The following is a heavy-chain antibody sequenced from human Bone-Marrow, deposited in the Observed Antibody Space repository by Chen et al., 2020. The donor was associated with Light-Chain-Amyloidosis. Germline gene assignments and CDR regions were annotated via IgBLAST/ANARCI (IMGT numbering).Heavy chain of an antibody. V-gene: IGHV3-9*01. CDR2: ISWNSGSI. D-gene: IGHD3-22*01. J-gene: IGHJ3*02. CDR3: AAYYYDSSGHRSDAFDI. Sequence: EVQRVESGGGLVQPGRSLRLSCAASGFTFADYSMHCVRQAPGKGLVWVAGISWNSGSIGYADSVKGRFTISRDNAKNSLYLQMNSLRAEDTALYYCAAYYYDSSGHRSDAFDIWGQGTMVTVSS. CDR1: GFTFADYS.